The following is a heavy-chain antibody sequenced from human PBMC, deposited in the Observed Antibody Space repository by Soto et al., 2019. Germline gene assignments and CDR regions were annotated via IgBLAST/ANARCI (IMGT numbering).Heavy chain of an antibody. CDR3: ARDPGYNGIHFDY. V-gene: IGHV4-34*01. CDR2: IDQSGST. Sequence: SETLSLTCAFYGGSFSGYYWNLLRQPPGEGLEWIGKIDQSGSTNYNPSLKSRVTMSVDTSRSQFSLKLSSVTAADTAVYYCARDPGYNGIHFDYWGQGTLVTISS. D-gene: IGHD1-20*01. CDR1: GGSFSGYY. J-gene: IGHJ4*02.